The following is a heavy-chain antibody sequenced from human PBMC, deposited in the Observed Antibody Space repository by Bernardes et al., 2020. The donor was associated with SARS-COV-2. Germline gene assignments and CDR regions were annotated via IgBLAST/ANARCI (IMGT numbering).Heavy chain of an antibody. CDR2: IRSKPNNYAA. Sequence: GGSLRLSCVGSGFTFSGSAIHWVRQASGKGLEWVGRIRSKPNNYAAGYAASVKGRFTISRDDSKNTAYLHMNSLKIADTAVYWCTRDYDRDFWGQGTRVTVSS. D-gene: IGHD3-22*01. CDR3: TRDYDRDF. CDR1: GFTFSGSA. J-gene: IGHJ4*02. V-gene: IGHV3-73*01.